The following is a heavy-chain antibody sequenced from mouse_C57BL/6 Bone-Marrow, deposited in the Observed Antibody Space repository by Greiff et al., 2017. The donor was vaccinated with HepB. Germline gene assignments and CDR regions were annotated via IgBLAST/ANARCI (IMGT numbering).Heavy chain of an antibody. Sequence: VQLQQSGAELVRPGASVKLSCTASGFNIKDYYMHWVKQRPEQGLEWIGRIDPEDGDTEYAPKFQGKATMTADKSSNTAYLQLSILTSEDTAVYSCTVYYGSTPWYFDVWGTGTTVTVSS. CDR2: IDPEDGDT. V-gene: IGHV14-1*01. CDR1: GFNIKDYY. J-gene: IGHJ1*03. D-gene: IGHD1-1*01. CDR3: TVYYGSTPWYFDV.